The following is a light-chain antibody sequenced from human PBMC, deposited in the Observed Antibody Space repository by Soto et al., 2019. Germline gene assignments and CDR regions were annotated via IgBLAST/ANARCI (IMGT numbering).Light chain of an antibody. CDR2: GAS. Sequence: EIVMTQSPATLSVSPGERATLSCRASQSVGSNLAWYQQKPGQAPRLLLYGASTMATGIPARFSGSGSGTASNLTISSLQSEDFAFYYCQQYNNWPPDRTFGQGTKVEIK. CDR3: QQYNNWPPDRT. CDR1: QSVGSN. V-gene: IGKV3-15*01. J-gene: IGKJ1*01.